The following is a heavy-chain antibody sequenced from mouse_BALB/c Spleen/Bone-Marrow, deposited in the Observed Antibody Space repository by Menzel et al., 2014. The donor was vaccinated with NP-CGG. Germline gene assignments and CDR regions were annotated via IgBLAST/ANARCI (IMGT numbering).Heavy chain of an antibody. V-gene: IGHV1-4*01. Sequence: QVQLQQSGAELARPGASVKMSCRASGYTFTTYTMHWVKQRPGQGLEWIGYINPSSGCTYYNQKFKDKATLTADKTQSRDYLKLSSLTYEDCKISYCKRVYGSYDAMDYWGQGTSVTVYS. CDR1: GYTFTTYT. D-gene: IGHD2-1*01. J-gene: IGHJ4*01. CDR3: KRVYGSYDAMDY. CDR2: INPSSGCT.